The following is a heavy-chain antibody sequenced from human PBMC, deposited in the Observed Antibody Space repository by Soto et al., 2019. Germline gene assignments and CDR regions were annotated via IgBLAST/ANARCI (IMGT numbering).Heavy chain of an antibody. J-gene: IGHJ4*02. Sequence: PGGSLRLSCAASGFTFSSYAMSWVRQAPGKGLEWVSAISGSGGSTYYADSVKGRFTISRDNSKNTLYLQMNSLRAEDTAVYYCAKALAVAGVRGIDYWGQGTLVTVSS. CDR2: ISGSGGST. V-gene: IGHV3-23*01. CDR3: AKALAVAGVRGIDY. D-gene: IGHD6-19*01. CDR1: GFTFSSYA.